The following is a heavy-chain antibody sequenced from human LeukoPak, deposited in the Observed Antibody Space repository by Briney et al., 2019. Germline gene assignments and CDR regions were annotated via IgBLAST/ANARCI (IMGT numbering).Heavy chain of an antibody. CDR2: IYYSGST. CDR1: GGSISSYY. Sequence: PSETLSLTCTVSGGSISSYYWSWIRQPPGKGLEWIGYIYYSGSTNYNPSLKSRVTMSVDTSKNQFSLKLSSVTAADTAVYYCARGTDSSSWFVFQHWGQGTLVTVSS. V-gene: IGHV4-59*12. D-gene: IGHD6-13*01. J-gene: IGHJ1*01. CDR3: ARGTDSSSWFVFQH.